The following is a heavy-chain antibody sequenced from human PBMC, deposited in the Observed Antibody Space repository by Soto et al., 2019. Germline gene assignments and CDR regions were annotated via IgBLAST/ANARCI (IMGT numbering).Heavy chain of an antibody. CDR2: ISYDGRDK. Sequence: GWSLRLSCASSVFTFSSYGLHWVRQAPGKGLEWVAVISYDGRDKYYADSVKGRFTISRDNSKNTLYLQMNSLRAEDTAMYYCAKAVYSGYDLFHWGQGTLVTVSS. J-gene: IGHJ4*02. D-gene: IGHD5-12*01. CDR3: AKAVYSGYDLFH. CDR1: VFTFSSYG. V-gene: IGHV3-30*18.